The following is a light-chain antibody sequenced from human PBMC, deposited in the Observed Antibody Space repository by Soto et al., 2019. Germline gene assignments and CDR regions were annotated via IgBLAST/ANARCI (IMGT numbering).Light chain of an antibody. CDR2: AAS. CDR3: PQSYSTPPYT. Sequence: DIQMTQSPSSLSASVGDRVTITCRASQSISNDLYWYQQKPGKAPKLLIYAASTLLGGVPSRFSGSGSGTDFTLTISSLQPEDFATYYCPQSYSTPPYTFGQGTRLEIK. V-gene: IGKV1-39*01. J-gene: IGKJ2*01. CDR1: QSISND.